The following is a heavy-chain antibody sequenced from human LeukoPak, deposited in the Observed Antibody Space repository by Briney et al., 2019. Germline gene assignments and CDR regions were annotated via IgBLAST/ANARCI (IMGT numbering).Heavy chain of an antibody. Sequence: GGSLRLSCAASGFTFSSYAMIWVRQAPGKGLQWVSALSASGRGTYYADFVKGRFTVSRDNSKNTLYLQMNSLRAEDTALYFCAKGIPWACLPYCAFDIWGQGTMVTVSS. D-gene: IGHD1-26*01. CDR2: LSASGRGT. CDR3: AKGIPWACLPYCAFDI. CDR1: GFTFSSYA. V-gene: IGHV3-23*01. J-gene: IGHJ3*02.